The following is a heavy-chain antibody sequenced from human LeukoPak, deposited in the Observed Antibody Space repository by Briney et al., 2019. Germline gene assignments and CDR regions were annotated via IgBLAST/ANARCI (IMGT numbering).Heavy chain of an antibody. J-gene: IGHJ2*01. CDR2: INQDGSEK. V-gene: IGHV3-7*01. CDR1: GFTLSSYW. CDR3: ARAPGVDPRERGDFDL. Sequence: PGGSLRLSCAASGFTLSSYWMSWVRQAPGKGLEWVANINQDGSEKYYVDSLKGRFTISRDNAKNSLYLQMDSLRVEDTAVYYCARAPGVDPRERGDFDLWGRGTLVTVSS. D-gene: IGHD1-1*01.